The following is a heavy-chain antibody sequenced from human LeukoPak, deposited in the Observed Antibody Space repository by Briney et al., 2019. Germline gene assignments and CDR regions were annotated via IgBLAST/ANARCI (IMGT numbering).Heavy chain of an antibody. CDR3: ARHRGHGRIAAAGRYYFYYYMDV. V-gene: IGHV4-39*01. CDR1: GGSISSSSYY. CDR2: ISYSGST. J-gene: IGHJ6*03. Sequence: SETLSLTCTVSGGSISSSSYYWGWIRQPPGKGLEWIGSISYSGSTYYNPPLKSRVTISVDTSKNQFSLKLSSVTAADTAVYYCARHRGHGRIAAAGRYYFYYYMDVWGKGTTVTISS. D-gene: IGHD6-13*01.